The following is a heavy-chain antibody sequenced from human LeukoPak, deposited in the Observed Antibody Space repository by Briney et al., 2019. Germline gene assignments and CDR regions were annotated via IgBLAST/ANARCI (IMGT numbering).Heavy chain of an antibody. Sequence: GGSLGLSCAASGFTFSSYAMSWVRQAPGKGLEWVSTISGSGVSTYYADSVKGRFTISRDNSKNSLYLQMNSLRAEDTAVYYCAKDLDVLRFLEWLPYDYWGQGTLVTVSS. V-gene: IGHV3-23*01. CDR2: ISGSGVST. D-gene: IGHD3-3*01. CDR1: GFTFSSYA. CDR3: AKDLDVLRFLEWLPYDY. J-gene: IGHJ4*02.